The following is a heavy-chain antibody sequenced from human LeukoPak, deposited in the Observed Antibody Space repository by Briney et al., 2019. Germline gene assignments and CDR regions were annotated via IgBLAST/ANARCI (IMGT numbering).Heavy chain of an antibody. CDR1: GFTFSSYA. CDR3: AKVALYCSSTSCHWDY. Sequence: RPGGSLRLSCAASGFTFSSYAMSWVRQAPGKGLEWVSAISGSGGSTYYADSVKGRFTISRDNSKNTLYLQMNSLRAEDTAVYYCAKVALYCSSTSCHWDYWGQGTLVTVSS. CDR2: ISGSGGST. V-gene: IGHV3-23*01. J-gene: IGHJ4*02. D-gene: IGHD2-2*01.